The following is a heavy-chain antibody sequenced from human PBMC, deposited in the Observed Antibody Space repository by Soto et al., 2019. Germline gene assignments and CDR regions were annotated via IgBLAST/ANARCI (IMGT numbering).Heavy chain of an antibody. CDR3: ARGTDYTQIASYHYGMDV. CDR2: AYYSGST. CDR1: GKSVSTFY. V-gene: IGHV4-59*02. D-gene: IGHD4-4*01. Sequence: SETLSLTCTVSGKSVSTFYWSWIRQPPGKGLEWIGHAYYSGSTNYDPSLKSRVTISVDMSKNQVSLRLTSVTAAGTAVYYCARGTDYTQIASYHYGMDVWGQGTSVTVSS. J-gene: IGHJ6*02.